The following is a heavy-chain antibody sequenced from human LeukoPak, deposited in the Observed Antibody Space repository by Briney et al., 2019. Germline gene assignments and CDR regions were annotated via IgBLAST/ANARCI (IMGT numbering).Heavy chain of an antibody. CDR2: INHSGST. CDR3: ARGTGYDILTGYYPRLPFDY. J-gene: IGHJ4*02. CDR1: GGSFSGYY. V-gene: IGHV4-34*01. Sequence: SETLSLTCAVYGGSFSGYYWSWIRQPPGKGLEWIGEINHSGSTNYNPSLKSRVTISVDTSKNQFSLKLSSVTAADTAVYYCARGTGYDILTGYYPRLPFDYWGQGTLVTVSS. D-gene: IGHD3-9*01.